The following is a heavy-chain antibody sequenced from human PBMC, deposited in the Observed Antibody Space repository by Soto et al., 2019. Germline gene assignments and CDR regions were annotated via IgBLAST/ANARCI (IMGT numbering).Heavy chain of an antibody. D-gene: IGHD3-3*01. J-gene: IGHJ6*03. V-gene: IGHV4-34*01. Sequence: QVQLQQWGGGLLKASETLSLTCAVYGGSFRGYQWSWIRQSPGKGLEWIGEINHSGSTNCSPSLKSRVTIAVDTSKNQFSLKLSSVTAADTAVYYCARGVGEYDFWIGKTRPSYYMDVWDKGTTVTVSS. CDR3: ARGVGEYDFWIGKTRPSYYMDV. CDR2: INHSGST. CDR1: GGSFRGYQ.